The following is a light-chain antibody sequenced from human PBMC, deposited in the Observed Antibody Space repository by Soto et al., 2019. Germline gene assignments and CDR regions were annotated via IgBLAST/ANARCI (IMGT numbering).Light chain of an antibody. J-gene: IGLJ2*01. CDR1: SSDVGGYNY. CDR3: SSFAGGGNPVL. Sequence: QSALTQPPSASGSLGQSVTISCTGTSSDVGGYNYVSWRQQHPGKAPKVMIYEVTKRPPGVPDRFSGSKSGNTASLTVSGLQAEDEAGYYCSSFAGGGNPVLLGGGTKLTVL. V-gene: IGLV2-8*01. CDR2: EVT.